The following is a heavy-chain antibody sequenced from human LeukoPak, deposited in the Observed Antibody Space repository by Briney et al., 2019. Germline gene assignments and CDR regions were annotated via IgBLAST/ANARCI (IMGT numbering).Heavy chain of an antibody. CDR2: ISAYNGNT. D-gene: IGHD3-22*01. Sequence: ASVKVSCKASGYTFTSYGISWVRQAPGQGLEWMGWISAYNGNTNYAQKLQGRVTMTTDTSTSTAYMELRCLRSDDTAVYYCASPYYYDSSGYYDGYYYGMDVWGQGTTVTVSS. J-gene: IGHJ6*02. V-gene: IGHV1-18*01. CDR1: GYTFTSYG. CDR3: ASPYYYDSSGYYDGYYYGMDV.